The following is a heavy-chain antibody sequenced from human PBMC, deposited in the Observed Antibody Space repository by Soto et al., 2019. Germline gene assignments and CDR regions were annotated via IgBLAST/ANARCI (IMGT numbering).Heavy chain of an antibody. Sequence: QLVQSRAEVKKPGASVKVSCKASGYTFSSQGISWVRQAPGQGLEWMGWISAYNGNTNYAQKFQGRVTLTTDTSTNTAYMELRSLISDDTAVYYCAREQWRGAWIDPWGQGTLVTVSS. V-gene: IGHV1-18*01. D-gene: IGHD6-19*01. J-gene: IGHJ5*02. CDR3: AREQWRGAWIDP. CDR1: GYTFSSQG. CDR2: ISAYNGNT.